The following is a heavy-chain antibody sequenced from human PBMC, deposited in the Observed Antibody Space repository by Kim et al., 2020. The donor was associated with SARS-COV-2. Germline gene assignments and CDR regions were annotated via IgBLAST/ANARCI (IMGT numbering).Heavy chain of an antibody. V-gene: IGHV4-59*08. J-gene: IGHJ4*02. CDR1: GGSISSYY. D-gene: IGHD2-15*01. CDR3: ARRALGYCSGGSCYSGFDY. Sequence: SETLSLTCTVSGGSISSYYWSWIRQPPGKGLEWIGYIYYSGSTNYNPSLKSRVTISADTSKNQFSLKLSSVTAADTAVDYCARRALGYCSGGSCYSGFDYWGQGTLDTVSS. CDR2: IYYSGST.